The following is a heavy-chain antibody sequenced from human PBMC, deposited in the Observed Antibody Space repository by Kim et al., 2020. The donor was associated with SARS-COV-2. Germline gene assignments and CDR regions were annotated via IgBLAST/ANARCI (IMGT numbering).Heavy chain of an antibody. Sequence: GGSLRLSCAASGFTFSSYGMHWVRQVPGKGLEWVAVIWYDGSNKYYADSVKGRFTISRDNSKNTLYLQMNSLRAEDTAVYYCAREYYDFSSGYHHRLYYFDYWSQRTLVTVST. V-gene: IGHV3-33*01. D-gene: IGHD3-3*01. CDR2: IWYDGSNK. CDR3: AREYYDFSSGYHHRLYYFDY. CDR1: GFTFSSYG. J-gene: IGHJ4*02.